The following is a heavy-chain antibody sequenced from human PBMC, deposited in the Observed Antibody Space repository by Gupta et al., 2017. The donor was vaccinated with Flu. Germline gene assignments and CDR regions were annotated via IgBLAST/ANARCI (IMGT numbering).Heavy chain of an antibody. CDR3: ARAQGGVGSLDAFDI. D-gene: IGHD1-26*01. J-gene: IGHJ3*02. CDR1: GYTFTSYD. Sequence: QVQLVQSGAEVKKPGASVKVSCKASGYTFTSYDINWVRQATGQGLEWMGWMNPNSGNTGYAHKVQGRVTMTRNTSISTAYMELSSLRSEDTAVYYCARAQGGVGSLDAFDIWCQGTMVTVSS. V-gene: IGHV1-8*01. CDR2: MNPNSGNT.